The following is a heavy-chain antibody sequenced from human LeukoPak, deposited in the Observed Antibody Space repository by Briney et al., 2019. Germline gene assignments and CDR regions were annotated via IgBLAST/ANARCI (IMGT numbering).Heavy chain of an antibody. Sequence: GGSLRLSCAASGFTVSSNYMSWVRQAPGKGLEWVSVIYSGGSTYYADSVKGRFTISRDNPKNTLYLQMNSLRAEDTAVYYCARDIYSYGWGWFDPWGQGTLVTVSS. CDR2: IYSGGST. V-gene: IGHV3-66*02. D-gene: IGHD5-18*01. CDR3: ARDIYSYGWGWFDP. CDR1: GFTVSSNY. J-gene: IGHJ5*02.